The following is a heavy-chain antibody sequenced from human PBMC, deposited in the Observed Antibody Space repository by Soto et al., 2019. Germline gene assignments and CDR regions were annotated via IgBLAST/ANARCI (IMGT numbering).Heavy chain of an antibody. J-gene: IGHJ5*02. CDR1: GGSITPDY. CDR3: ARLGGYYQALDT. CDR2: IYFAGTT. V-gene: IGHV4-59*08. Sequence: SDTLSLTCSISGGSITPDYWSWIRQAPGKGLEWIGYIYFAGTTSHNPSLKSRVTMSVDTSENQFSLNLTSVTAADTAVYYCARLGGYYQALDTWGQGIPVT. D-gene: IGHD3-22*01.